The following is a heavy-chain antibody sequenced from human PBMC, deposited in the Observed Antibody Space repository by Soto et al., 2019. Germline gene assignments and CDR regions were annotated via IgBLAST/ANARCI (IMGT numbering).Heavy chain of an antibody. CDR1: GGSISSYY. Sequence: SATLSLTCTVSGGSISSYYWSWIRQPPGKGLEWIGYIYYSGSTNYNPSLKSRVTISVDTSKNQFSLKLSSVTATDTAVYYCATTPYCTNGVCPPSTYYYYYYMDVWGKGTTVTVSS. D-gene: IGHD2-8*01. CDR3: ATTPYCTNGVCPPSTYYYYYYMDV. V-gene: IGHV4-59*01. CDR2: IYYSGST. J-gene: IGHJ6*03.